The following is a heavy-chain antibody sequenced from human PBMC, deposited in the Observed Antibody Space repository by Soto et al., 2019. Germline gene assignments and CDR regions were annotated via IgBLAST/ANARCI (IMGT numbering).Heavy chain of an antibody. D-gene: IGHD6-13*01. CDR2: IWYDGSNK. J-gene: IGHJ4*02. CDR3: ARDRGSSWYFDY. Sequence: GGSLRLSCAASGFTFSSYGMHWVRQAPGKGLEWVAVIWYDGSNKYYADSVKGRFTISRDNSKNTLYLQMNSLRAEDTAVYYCARDRGSSWYFDYWGQGTLVTVSS. V-gene: IGHV3-33*01. CDR1: GFTFSSYG.